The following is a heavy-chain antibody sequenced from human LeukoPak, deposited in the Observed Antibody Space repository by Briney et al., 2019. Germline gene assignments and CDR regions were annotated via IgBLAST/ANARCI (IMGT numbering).Heavy chain of an antibody. CDR3: ARVRAAVGGFYYFDY. CDR1: GGSFSGYY. D-gene: IGHD6-25*01. V-gene: IGHV3-11*06. Sequence: LSLTCAVYGGSFSGYYWSWIRQPPGKGLEWVSFISSSSSYIYYADSLKGRFTISRDNAKNSLYLQMNSLRAEDTAVYYCARVRAAVGGFYYFDYWGQGTLVTVSS. CDR2: ISSSSSYI. J-gene: IGHJ4*02.